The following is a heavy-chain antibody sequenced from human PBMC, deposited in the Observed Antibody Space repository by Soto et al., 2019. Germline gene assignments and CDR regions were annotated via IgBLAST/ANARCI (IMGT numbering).Heavy chain of an antibody. V-gene: IGHV3-66*01. J-gene: IGHJ6*03. CDR1: GFTVSSNY. CDR3: AREGTAAAGIHYYYMDV. D-gene: IGHD6-13*01. CDR2: IYSGGST. Sequence: EVQLVESGGGLVQPGGSLRLSCAASGFTVSSNYMSWVRHAPGKGLEWVSVIYSGGSTYYADSVKGRFTISRDNSKNTLYLQMNSLRAEDTAVYYFAREGTAAAGIHYYYMDVWGKGTTVTVSS.